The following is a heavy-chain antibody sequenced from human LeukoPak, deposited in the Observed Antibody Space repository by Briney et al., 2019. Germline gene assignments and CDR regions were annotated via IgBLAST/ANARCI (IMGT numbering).Heavy chain of an antibody. D-gene: IGHD1-26*01. V-gene: IGHV3-23*01. CDR1: GFTFSSYA. CDR2: ISGSGGST. CDR3: AKDSRILLGSTFDY. Sequence: PGGSLRLSCAASGFTFSSYAMSWVRPAPGKGLEWVSAISGSGGSTYYADSVKGRFTISRDNSKNTLYLQMNSLRAEDTAVYYCAKDSRILLGSTFDYWGQGTPVTVSS. J-gene: IGHJ4*02.